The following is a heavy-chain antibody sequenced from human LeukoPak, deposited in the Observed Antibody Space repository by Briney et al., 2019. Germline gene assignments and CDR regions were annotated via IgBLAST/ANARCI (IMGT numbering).Heavy chain of an antibody. CDR1: GYSFTTYW. V-gene: IGHV5-10-1*01. J-gene: IGHJ4*02. D-gene: IGHD3-10*01. CDR3: ARLNYYGSGSYSHDY. Sequence: NHGESLKISCKGSGYSFTTYWISWVRQMPGKGLEWMGRIDPSDSYTKYSPSFQGLVTLSADKSISTAYLQWSSLVASDTGMYYCARLNYYGSGSYSHDYWGQGTLVTVSS. CDR2: IDPSDSYT.